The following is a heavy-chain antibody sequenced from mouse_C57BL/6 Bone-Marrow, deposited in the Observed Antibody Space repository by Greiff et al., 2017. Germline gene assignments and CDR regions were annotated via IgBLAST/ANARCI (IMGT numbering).Heavy chain of an antibody. CDR3: ERDRLRRGFYYFDY. CDR2: ISDGGSYT. Sequence: DVKLVESGGGLVKPGGSLKLSCAASGFTFSSYAMSWVRQTPEKRLEWVATISDGGSYTYYPDNVKGRFTISRDNAKNNLYLQMSHLKSEDTAMYYCERDRLRRGFYYFDYWGQGTTLTVSS. CDR1: GFTFSSYA. J-gene: IGHJ2*01. V-gene: IGHV5-4*01. D-gene: IGHD2-2*01.